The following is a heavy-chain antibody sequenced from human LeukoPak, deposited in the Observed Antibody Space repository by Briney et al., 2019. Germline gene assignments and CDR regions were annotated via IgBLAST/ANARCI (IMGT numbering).Heavy chain of an antibody. CDR1: GFTVSSNY. CDR2: IYSGGST. J-gene: IGHJ6*02. D-gene: IGHD1-1*01. V-gene: IGHV3-66*01. CDR3: ARDGGNWNPYYYYGMDV. Sequence: GGSLRLSCAASGFTVSSNYMSWVRQAPGKGLEWVSVIYSGGSTYYADSVKGRFTISRDNSKNTLYLQMNSLRAEDTAVYYCARDGGNWNPYYYYGMDVWGQGTTVTVSS.